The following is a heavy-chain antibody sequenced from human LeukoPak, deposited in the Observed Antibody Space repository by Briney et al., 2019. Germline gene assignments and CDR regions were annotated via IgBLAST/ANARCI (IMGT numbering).Heavy chain of an antibody. J-gene: IGHJ4*02. CDR1: GFTFSSYA. CDR2: ISGSGGST. Sequence: GGSLRLSCAASGFTFSSYAMSWVRQAPGKGVEWVLDISGSGGSTYYADSVKGRFTISRDNYKNSLYVQKHSLKARGTAVYYCANVNALLWFGELPLDYWGQGTLVTASS. D-gene: IGHD3-10*01. V-gene: IGHV3-23*01. CDR3: ANVNALLWFGELPLDY.